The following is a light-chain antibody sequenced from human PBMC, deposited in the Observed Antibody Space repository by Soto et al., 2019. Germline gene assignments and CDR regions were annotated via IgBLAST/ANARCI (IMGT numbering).Light chain of an antibody. CDR3: QQYGGSPIT. CDR1: QSVTTR. CDR2: GAS. V-gene: IGKV3-20*01. Sequence: IVLPPSPGTLSLSPGARVPLSCRASQSVTTRLAWYQHKPGQAPRLLMSGASSRASGVPVRFGGSGSGTDFTLTISRLEPEDFALYYCQQYGGSPITVGLGTRLEIK. J-gene: IGKJ5*01.